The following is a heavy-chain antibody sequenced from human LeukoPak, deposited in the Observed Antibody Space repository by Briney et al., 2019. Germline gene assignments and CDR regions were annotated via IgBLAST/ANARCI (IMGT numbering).Heavy chain of an antibody. J-gene: IGHJ4*02. CDR2: ISGSGGST. V-gene: IGHV3-23*01. Sequence: PGGSLRLSCAASGFTFSNYDMSWVRQAPGKGLEWVSGISGSGGSTYYADSVKGRFTVSRDNSKNTLYLQMNSLRSEDTALYYCAKVGPASINVSFDFWGQGTLVTVSS. CDR1: GFTFSNYD. CDR3: AKVGPASINVSFDF. D-gene: IGHD2-2*02.